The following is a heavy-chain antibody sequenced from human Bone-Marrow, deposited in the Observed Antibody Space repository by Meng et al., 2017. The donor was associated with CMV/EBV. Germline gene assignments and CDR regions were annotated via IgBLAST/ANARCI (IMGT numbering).Heavy chain of an antibody. CDR2: INHSGST. J-gene: IGHJ6*02. D-gene: IGHD7-27*01. CDR1: GGSFGGHY. CDR3: ARGRATWGV. Sequence: ETLSLTCAVYGGSFGGHYWSWIRQPPGKGLEWIGEINHSGSTNYNSSLKSRVTISLDTSKNQFSLRLTSVTAADTAVYYCARGRATWGVWGQGTTVTVSS. V-gene: IGHV4-34*01.